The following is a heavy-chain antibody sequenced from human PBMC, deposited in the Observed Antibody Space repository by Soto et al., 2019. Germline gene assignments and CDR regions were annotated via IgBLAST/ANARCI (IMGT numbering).Heavy chain of an antibody. CDR1: GFSVSDNY. J-gene: IGHJ2*01. CDR2: IYRGGTI. V-gene: IGHV3-53*01. Sequence: EVRLVESGGGLIQPGGSLTVSCAASGFSVSDNYMSWVRQPPGKGLEWVSVIYRGGTIFYADSVKGRFIISRDSSKNTMYLQMNTLRGEDTATDYCARVSCSGGGCYPDWYFDLWGRGTLVTVSS. CDR3: ARVSCSGGGCYPDWYFDL. D-gene: IGHD2-15*01.